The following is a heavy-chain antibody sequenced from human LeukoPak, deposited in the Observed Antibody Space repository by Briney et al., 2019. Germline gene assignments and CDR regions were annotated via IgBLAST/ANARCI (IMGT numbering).Heavy chain of an antibody. V-gene: IGHV4-61*08. D-gene: IGHD3-22*01. CDR3: ARENYDSSGYYSYYFDY. CDR1: GGSISSSGYS. CDR2: IYYSGST. Sequence: PSQTLSLTCAVSGGSISSSGYSWSWIRQPPGKGLEWIGYIYYSGSTNYNPSLKSRVTISVDTSKNQFSLKLSSVTAADTAVYYCARENYDSSGYYSYYFDYWGQGTLVTVSS. J-gene: IGHJ4*02.